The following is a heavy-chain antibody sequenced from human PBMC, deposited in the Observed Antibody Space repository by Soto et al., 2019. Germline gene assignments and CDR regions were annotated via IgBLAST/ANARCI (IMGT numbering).Heavy chain of an antibody. CDR1: GFSLSTSGVG. CDR2: IYWDDDK. V-gene: IGHV2-5*02. Sequence: SGPTLVNPTQTLTLTCTFSGFSLSTSGVGVGWIRQPPGKALEWLALIYWDDDKRYSPSLTSRLTITKDTSKNQVVLTMTNMDPVDTATYYCARVKDIVATIFYFDYWGQGTLVTVSS. D-gene: IGHD5-12*01. CDR3: ARVKDIVATIFYFDY. J-gene: IGHJ4*02.